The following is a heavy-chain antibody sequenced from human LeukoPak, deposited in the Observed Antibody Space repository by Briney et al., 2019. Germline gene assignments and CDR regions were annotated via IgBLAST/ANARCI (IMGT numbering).Heavy chain of an antibody. CDR2: ISGSGGST. Sequence: PGGSLRLSCAASGFTFSSYAMSWVRQAPGKGLEWVSAISGSGGSTYYADSVKGRFTISRDNSKNTLYLQMNSLRAEDTAVYYCAKDAEDIVVVPAAIGSYYYYYYMDVWGKGTTVTVSS. V-gene: IGHV3-23*01. D-gene: IGHD2-2*01. CDR1: GFTFSSYA. J-gene: IGHJ6*03. CDR3: AKDAEDIVVVPAAIGSYYYYYYMDV.